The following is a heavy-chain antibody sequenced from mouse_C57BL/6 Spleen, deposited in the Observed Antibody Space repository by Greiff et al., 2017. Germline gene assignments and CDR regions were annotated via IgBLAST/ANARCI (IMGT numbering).Heavy chain of an antibody. CDR2: ISGGGGNT. J-gene: IGHJ1*03. CDR1: GFTFSSYT. D-gene: IGHD1-1*01. CDR3: ARPVVPDWYFDV. Sequence: EVMLVESGGGLVKPGGSLKLSCAASGFTFSSYTMSWVRQTPEKRLEWVATISGGGGNTYYPDSVKGRFTISRDNAKNTLYLQMSSLRSEDTALYYCARPVVPDWYFDVWGTGTTVTVSS. V-gene: IGHV5-9*01.